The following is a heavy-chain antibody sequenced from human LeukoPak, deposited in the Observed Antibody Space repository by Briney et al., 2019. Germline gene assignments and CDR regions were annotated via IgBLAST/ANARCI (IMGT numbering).Heavy chain of an antibody. J-gene: IGHJ4*02. CDR2: ISHDGSKK. CDR3: AKDRSSPGGPWPGMLDH. D-gene: IGHD3-10*01. CDR1: GFTFTNYA. Sequence: PGGSLRLSCAASGFTFTNYAMQWVRQAPGKGLEWVAVISHDGSKKYYADSVKGRFTISRDKSKNTLYLQMSSLKPEDAAVYYCAKDRSSPGGPWPGMLDHWGQGTLVTVSS. V-gene: IGHV3-30*18.